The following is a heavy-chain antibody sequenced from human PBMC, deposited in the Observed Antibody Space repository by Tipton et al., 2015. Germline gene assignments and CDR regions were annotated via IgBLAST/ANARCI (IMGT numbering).Heavy chain of an antibody. CDR2: INRSGSA. J-gene: IGHJ4*02. D-gene: IGHD3-10*01. CDR3: ARGRGTIVRGVVIVPGRYFDH. Sequence: TLSLTCTVSGGSISSGGYYWSWIRQHPGKGLEWIGEINRSGSATYIPSLRSRVTISVDTSKNQFSLKLSSVTAADTAVYYCARGRGTIVRGVVIVPGRYFDHWGQGTLVTVSS. CDR1: GGSISSGGYY. V-gene: IGHV4-31*03.